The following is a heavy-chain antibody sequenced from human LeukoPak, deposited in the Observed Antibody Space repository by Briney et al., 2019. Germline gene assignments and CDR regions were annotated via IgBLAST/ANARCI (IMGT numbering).Heavy chain of an antibody. CDR3: ARLVYSSSWFFDY. V-gene: IGHV4-39*01. CDR2: IYYSGST. D-gene: IGHD6-13*01. J-gene: IGHJ4*02. CDR1: GGSISSSSYY. Sequence: PSETLPLTCTVSGGSISSSSYYWGWIRQPPGKGLEWIESIYYSGSTYYNPSLKSRVTISVDTSKNQFSLKLSSVTAADTAVYYCARLVYSSSWFFDYWGQGTLVTVSS.